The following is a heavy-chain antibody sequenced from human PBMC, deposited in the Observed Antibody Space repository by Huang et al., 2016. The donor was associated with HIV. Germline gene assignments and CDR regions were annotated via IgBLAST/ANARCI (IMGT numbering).Heavy chain of an antibody. CDR3: ARSAYGDLDY. CDR2: MNPNTGNT. J-gene: IGHJ4*02. Sequence: QVHLVQSGAEVKKPGASVKVSCKASGYTFTNYDINWVRQAPVRGLAWMGWMNPNTGNTGFAQSFQGRVTMTRKTSITTAYMELTSLTSEDTAVYYCARSAYGDLDYWGLGTLVIVSS. CDR1: GYTFTNYD. V-gene: IGHV1-8*02. D-gene: IGHD4-17*01.